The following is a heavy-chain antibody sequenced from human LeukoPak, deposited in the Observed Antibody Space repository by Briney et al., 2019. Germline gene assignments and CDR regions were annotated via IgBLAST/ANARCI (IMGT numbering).Heavy chain of an antibody. J-gene: IGHJ6*03. D-gene: IGHD6-13*01. V-gene: IGHV4-39*07. CDR2: IYYSGST. CDR3: ARGRIQYSSSWYGGLYYYYMDV. CDR1: GGSISSSSYY. Sequence: SETLSLTCTISGGSISSSSYYWGWIRQPPGKGLEWIGNIYYSGSTYYNPSLKSRVTISVDTSKNQFSLKLSSVTAADTAVYYCARGRIQYSSSWYGGLYYYYMDVWGKGTTVTVSS.